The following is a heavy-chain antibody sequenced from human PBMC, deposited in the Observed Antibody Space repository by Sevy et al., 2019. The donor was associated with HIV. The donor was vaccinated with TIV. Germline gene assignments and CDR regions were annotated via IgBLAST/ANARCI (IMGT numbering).Heavy chain of an antibody. CDR1: GYTFTSYG. J-gene: IGHJ4*02. Sequence: ASVKVSCKASGYTFTSYGISWVRQAPGQGLEWMGWISAYNGNTNYAQKLQGRVTMTTDTSTSTAYMELRSLRSDDTALYFCARDLGGYYDSSGYYPIDYWGQGTLVTASS. CDR3: ARDLGGYYDSSGYYPIDY. CDR2: ISAYNGNT. D-gene: IGHD3-22*01. V-gene: IGHV1-18*01.